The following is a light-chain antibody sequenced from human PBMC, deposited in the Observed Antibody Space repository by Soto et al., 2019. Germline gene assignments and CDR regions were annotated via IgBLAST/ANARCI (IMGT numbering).Light chain of an antibody. V-gene: IGKV1-5*01. Sequence: DIQMTQSPSTLSASVGDRVTITCRASQSISTWLAWYQQKPGNAPKLLIFDASNLESGVPSRFSGSGSGTEFTLTIDSLQPDDFATYYCLQDYNYPLTFGQGTRLEIK. CDR3: LQDYNYPLT. CDR2: DAS. J-gene: IGKJ5*01. CDR1: QSISTW.